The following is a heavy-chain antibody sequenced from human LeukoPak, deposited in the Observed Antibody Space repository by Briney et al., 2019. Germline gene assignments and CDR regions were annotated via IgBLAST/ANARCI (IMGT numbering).Heavy chain of an antibody. CDR1: GYNFISYY. Sequence: GASVEVSCGASGYNFISYYMHGVREAPGQGFEFRGIINPSGGRTSYAQKLTERVTMTRDTSTSTVYMALSRLESEDTAVYYCAREDVVLVEAVPSSYYGMDVWGQGTTVTVSS. D-gene: IGHD2-15*01. J-gene: IGHJ6*02. CDR2: INPSGGRT. V-gene: IGHV1-46*04. CDR3: AREDVVLVEAVPSSYYGMDV.